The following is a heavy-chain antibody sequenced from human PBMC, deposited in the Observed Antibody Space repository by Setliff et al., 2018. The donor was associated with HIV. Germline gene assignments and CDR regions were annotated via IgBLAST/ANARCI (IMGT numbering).Heavy chain of an antibody. Sequence: GASVKVSCKTSGYMFNIYYMHWVRQVPGQGLEWMGWSSPNTGGTKYAQKFQGRVTMTRDTSISAAYMELSRLRSEDTAVYYCARGGGGYYYVGAVDIWGQGTVVTVSS. D-gene: IGHD3-22*01. CDR2: SSPNTGGT. J-gene: IGHJ3*02. CDR3: ARGGGGYYYVGAVDI. V-gene: IGHV1-2*02. CDR1: GYMFNIYY.